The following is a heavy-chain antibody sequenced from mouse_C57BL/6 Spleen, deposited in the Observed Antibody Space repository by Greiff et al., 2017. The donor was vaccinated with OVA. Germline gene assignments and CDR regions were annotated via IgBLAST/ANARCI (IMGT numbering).Heavy chain of an antibody. J-gene: IGHJ4*01. CDR3: ASQTGTDAMDY. D-gene: IGHD4-1*01. CDR2: IDPANGNT. Sequence: EVKLQESVAELVRPGASVKLSCKASGFNIKNTYMHWVKQRPEQGLEWIGRIDPANGNTKYAPKFQGKATITADTSSNTAYLQLSSLTSDDTAIYYCASQTGTDAMDYWGQGTSVTVSS. V-gene: IGHV14-3*01. CDR1: GFNIKNTY.